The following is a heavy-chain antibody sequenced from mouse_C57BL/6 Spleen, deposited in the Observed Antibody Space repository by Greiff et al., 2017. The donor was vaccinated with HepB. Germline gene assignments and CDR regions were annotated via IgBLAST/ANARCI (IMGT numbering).Heavy chain of an antibody. CDR1: GYTLTSYW. CDR2: IDPSDSET. Sequence: QVQLQQPGAELVRPGSSVKLSCKASGYTLTSYWMHWVKQRPIQGLEWIGNIDPSDSETHYNQKFKDKATLTVDKSSSTAYMQLSSLTSYDSAVYYCARSYDGYYPAWFAYWGQGTLVTVSA. D-gene: IGHD2-3*01. V-gene: IGHV1-52*01. J-gene: IGHJ3*01. CDR3: ARSYDGYYPAWFAY.